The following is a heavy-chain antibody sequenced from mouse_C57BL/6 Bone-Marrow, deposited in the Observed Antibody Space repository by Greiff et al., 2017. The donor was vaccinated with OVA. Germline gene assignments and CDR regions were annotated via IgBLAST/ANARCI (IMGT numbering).Heavy chain of an antibody. CDR2: IYPGSGST. D-gene: IGHD2-2*01. CDR3: ASNHGYTWFAY. Sequence: QVQLQQPGAELVKPGASVKMSCKASGYTFTSCWITWVKQRPGQGLEWSGDIYPGSGSTNYTEKFKSKATLTVDTSCSTAYMQLSLLPSEASAVYYCASNHGYTWFAYWGQGTLVTVSA. CDR1: GYTFTSCW. J-gene: IGHJ3*01. V-gene: IGHV1-55*01.